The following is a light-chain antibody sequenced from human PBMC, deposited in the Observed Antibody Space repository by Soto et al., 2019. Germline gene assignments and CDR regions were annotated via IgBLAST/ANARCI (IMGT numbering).Light chain of an antibody. CDR3: QQYNNWPPLT. CDR2: AAS. CDR1: QSVSNN. J-gene: IGKJ4*01. V-gene: IGKV3-15*01. Sequence: EIVMSQSPATLSVSPGERATLSCRASQSVSNNLAWYQQKPGQAPRLLIYAASTRATGIPARFSGSGSATDFPLPISSLQSEDFAVYYCQQYNNWPPLTFGGGTKVEIK.